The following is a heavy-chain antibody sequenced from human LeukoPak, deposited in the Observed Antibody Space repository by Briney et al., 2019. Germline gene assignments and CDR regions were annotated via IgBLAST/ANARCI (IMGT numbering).Heavy chain of an antibody. CDR2: IDISGGST. Sequence: GGSLRLSCAASGFSFSSHAMCWVRQAPGKGLEWVSSIDISGGSTYYADSVQGRFTISRDNARNSLYLQMNSLRAEDTAVHYCARDRRYCSSGSCDLDYWGQGTLVTVSS. J-gene: IGHJ4*02. CDR1: GFSFSSHA. V-gene: IGHV3-23*01. D-gene: IGHD2-15*01. CDR3: ARDRRYCSSGSCDLDY.